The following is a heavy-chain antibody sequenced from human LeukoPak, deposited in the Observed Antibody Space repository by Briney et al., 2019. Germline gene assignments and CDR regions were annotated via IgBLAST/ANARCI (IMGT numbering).Heavy chain of an antibody. V-gene: IGHV3-23*01. CDR1: GLAFSSYA. J-gene: IGHJ4*02. D-gene: IGHD3-3*01. Sequence: PGGSLRLSCAASGLAFSSYAMSGVRQAPGKGLEWVSTISVDSNTFYGDSVKGRFTISRDNSRNTVYLQMTSLRADDTAVYYCADYGVSGVRNNFYWGQGTLVTVSS. CDR2: ISVDSNT. CDR3: ADYGVSGVRNNFY.